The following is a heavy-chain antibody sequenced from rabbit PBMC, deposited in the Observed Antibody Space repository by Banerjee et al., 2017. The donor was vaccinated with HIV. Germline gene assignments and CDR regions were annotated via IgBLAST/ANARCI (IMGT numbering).Heavy chain of an antibody. CDR2: IYAGSSSSA. CDR3: ARGWITMTMNL. V-gene: IGHV1S40*01. Sequence: QSLEESGGDLVKPGASLTLTCTASGFTLISYWICWVRQAPGKGLEWIACIYAGSSSSAYYASWAKGRFTISKTSSTTVTLQMTSLTAADTATYFCARGWITMTMNLWGQGTLVTVS. CDR1: GFTLISYW. J-gene: IGHJ4*01. D-gene: IGHD2-1*01.